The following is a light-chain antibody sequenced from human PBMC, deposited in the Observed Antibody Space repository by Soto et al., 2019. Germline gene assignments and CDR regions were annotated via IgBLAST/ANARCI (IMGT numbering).Light chain of an antibody. CDR1: SSNIGAGYE. V-gene: IGLV1-40*01. J-gene: IGLJ1*01. CDR3: QSYDTTLSRV. Sequence: QSSLAHPPSVSWAAGQRVTISCTGTSSNIGAGYEVHWYQQLPGSAPKLLIQRTTTRPSGVPDRFSGSRSGTSASLAITGLQADDEADYYCQSYDTTLSRVFGTGTKVTVL. CDR2: RTT.